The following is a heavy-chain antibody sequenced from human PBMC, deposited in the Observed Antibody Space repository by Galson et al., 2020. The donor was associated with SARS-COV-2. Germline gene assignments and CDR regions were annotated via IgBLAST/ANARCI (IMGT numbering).Heavy chain of an antibody. CDR1: GVTFDDYG. CDR3: ARERVYVSSRLFDC. V-gene: IGHV3-20*04. CDR2: INWNGGTT. D-gene: IGHD6-6*01. Sequence: GGSLRLSCAVPGVTFDDYGMSWLRQAPGKGLDWVSGINWNGGTTHYADSVKGRFTISRDNAKNSLYLQMNSLRVEDTALYYCARERVYVSSRLFDCWGQGTLVTVSS. J-gene: IGHJ4*02.